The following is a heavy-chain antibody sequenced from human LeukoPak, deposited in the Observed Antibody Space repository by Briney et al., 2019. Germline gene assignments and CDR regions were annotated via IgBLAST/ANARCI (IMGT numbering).Heavy chain of an antibody. D-gene: IGHD3-3*01. CDR1: GGSFSGYY. J-gene: IGHJ1*01. Sequence: SETLSLTCAVYGGSFSGYYWSWIRQPPGKGLEWIGEINHSGSTNYNPSLKSRVTISVDTFKNQFSLKLSSVTAADTAVYYCASKTIFGVVIILEYFQHWGQGTLVTVSS. CDR2: INHSGST. CDR3: ASKTIFGVVIILEYFQH. V-gene: IGHV4-34*01.